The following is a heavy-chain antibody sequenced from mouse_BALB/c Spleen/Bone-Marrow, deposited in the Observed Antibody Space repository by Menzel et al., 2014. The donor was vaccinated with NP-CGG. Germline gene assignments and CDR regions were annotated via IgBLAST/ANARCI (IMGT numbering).Heavy chain of an antibody. CDR2: INPSNGGT. J-gene: IGHJ1*01. Sequence: LVESGAELVKPGASVKLSCKASGYSLTNYYMYWVKRRPGQGLEWIGEINPSNGGTNFNEKFKNKATLTVDKSSSTAYMQRSSLTSEDAAFYYCTRSNYGYWYFDVWGAGTTVTVSS. V-gene: IGHV1S81*02. CDR1: GYSLTNYY. D-gene: IGHD1-1*01. CDR3: TRSNYGYWYFDV.